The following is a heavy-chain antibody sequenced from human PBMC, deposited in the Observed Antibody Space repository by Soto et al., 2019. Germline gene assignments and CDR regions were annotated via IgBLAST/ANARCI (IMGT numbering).Heavy chain of an antibody. CDR1: GASISSSRYY. CDR2: ISYSGTT. Sequence: PSETLSLTCTVSGASISSSRYYWGWIRQPPGKGLEWIGTISYSGTTYYNPSLKSRVTISVDTSKNHFTLNLSSVTAADTAVYYCARTSPRSMTVILIDSWGQGTLVTLYS. V-gene: IGHV4-39*02. CDR3: ARTSPRSMTVILIDS. J-gene: IGHJ4*02. D-gene: IGHD2-21*02.